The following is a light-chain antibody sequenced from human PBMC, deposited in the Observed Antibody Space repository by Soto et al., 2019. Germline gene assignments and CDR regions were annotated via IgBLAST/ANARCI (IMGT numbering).Light chain of an antibody. V-gene: IGKV3-20*01. CDR2: DAS. CDR1: QSVSNTY. CDR3: HQYGTSPQT. J-gene: IGKJ1*01. Sequence: EIVLTQSPGSLSLSPGESATLSCRASQSVSNTYVAWYKQRPGQAPRLLIYDASRRDIGVPDRFSGSGSGTDFTLAISGLEPADFAVYFCHQYGTSPQTFGQGTKVEMK.